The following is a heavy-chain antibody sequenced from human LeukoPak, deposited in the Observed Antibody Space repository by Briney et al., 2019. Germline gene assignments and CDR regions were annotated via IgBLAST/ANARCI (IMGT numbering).Heavy chain of an antibody. J-gene: IGHJ4*02. CDR3: AKDMSGIAAAGKPPFDY. V-gene: IGHV3-23*01. CDR1: GFTFSTFA. D-gene: IGHD6-13*01. CDR2: ISGSSGNT. Sequence: GGSLRLSCAASGFTFSTFAMIWVRQPPGKGLEWVSAISGSSGNTYYADSVEGRFTFSRDNSKNTLYLQMNSLRAEDTAVYYCAKDMSGIAAAGKPPFDYWGQGTLVTVSS.